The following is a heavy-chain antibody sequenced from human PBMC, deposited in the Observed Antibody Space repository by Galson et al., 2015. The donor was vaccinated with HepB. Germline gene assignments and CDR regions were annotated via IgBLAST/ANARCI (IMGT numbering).Heavy chain of an antibody. V-gene: IGHV3-23*01. CDR3: VEEGSWFGGDWFDP. CDR2: INGRGSTR. J-gene: IGHJ5*02. Sequence: SLRLSCAGSGFIFRHHAMTWIRQAPGKGLEWVSGINGRGSTRSYSDAVKGRFSISRDNSKDTVFVQMDNLRAEDTAVYYCVEEGSWFGGDWFDPWGQGALVTVS. D-gene: IGHD3-16*01. CDR1: GFIFRHHA.